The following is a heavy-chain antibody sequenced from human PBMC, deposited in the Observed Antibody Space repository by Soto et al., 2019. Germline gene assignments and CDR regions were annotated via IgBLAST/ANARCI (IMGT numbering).Heavy chain of an antibody. CDR3: AKQGGMATIGAPSY. CDR2: ISGSGGST. D-gene: IGHD5-12*01. V-gene: IGHV3-23*01. CDR1: GFTFSSYA. Sequence: GGSLRLSCAASGFTFSSYAMSWVRQAPGKGLEWVSAISGSGGSTYYADSVKGRFTIARDNSKNTLYLQMNSLRAEDTAVYYCAKQGGMATIGAPSYWGQGTLVTVSS. J-gene: IGHJ4*02.